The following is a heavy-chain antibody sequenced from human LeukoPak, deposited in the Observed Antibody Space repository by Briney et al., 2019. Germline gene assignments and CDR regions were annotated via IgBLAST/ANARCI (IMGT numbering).Heavy chain of an antibody. CDR3: AKDIAYGHAFDI. J-gene: IGHJ3*02. CDR1: GFTFSSYG. V-gene: IGHV3-30*18. D-gene: IGHD6-13*01. CDR2: ISYDGSNK. Sequence: PGRSLRLSCAASGFTFSSYGMHWVRQAPGKGLEWVAVISYDGSNKYYADSVKGRSTISRDNSKNTLYLQMNSLRAEDTAVYYCAKDIAYGHAFDIWGQGTMVTVSS.